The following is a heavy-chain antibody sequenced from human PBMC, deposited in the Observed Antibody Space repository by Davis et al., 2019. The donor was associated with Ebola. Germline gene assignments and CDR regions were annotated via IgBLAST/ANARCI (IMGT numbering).Heavy chain of an antibody. V-gene: IGHV4-59*12. CDR2: VEHHGRT. CDR3: ARGRDAYKTGNV. J-gene: IGHJ6*04. Sequence: PGGSLRLSCTVSGGSISPYYWSWIRQTPGKGLDWIGYVEHHGRTEYIPSFNSRVTISVDTSKNQFSLNLNSVTAADTAVYFCARGRDAYKTGNVWGKGTTVTVSS. CDR1: GGSISPYY. D-gene: IGHD5-24*01.